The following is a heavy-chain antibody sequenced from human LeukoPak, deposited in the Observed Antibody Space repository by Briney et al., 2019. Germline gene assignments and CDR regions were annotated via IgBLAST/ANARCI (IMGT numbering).Heavy chain of an antibody. D-gene: IGHD3-10*01. CDR2: ISGSGGGT. J-gene: IGHJ4*02. CDR1: GITLSNYG. V-gene: IGHV3-23*01. CDR3: ARRGIVIRAVILIGFHTEAYYFDY. Sequence: GGSLRLSCVVSGITLSNYGMSWVRQAPGKGLEWVSGISGSGGGTNYADSVKGRFTISRDNSKNTLYLQMNRLRAEDTAVSFCARRGIVIRAVILIGFHTEAYYFDYWGQGTLVTVSS.